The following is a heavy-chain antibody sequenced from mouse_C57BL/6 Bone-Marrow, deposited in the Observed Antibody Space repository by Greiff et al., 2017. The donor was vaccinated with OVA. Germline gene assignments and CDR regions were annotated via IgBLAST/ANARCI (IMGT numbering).Heavy chain of an antibody. D-gene: IGHD1-1*01. V-gene: IGHV3-6*01. CDR2: ISYDGSN. CDR3: ARDEGITTVVNYAMDY. Sequence: EVQLQQSGPGLVKPSQSLSLTCSVPGYSITSGYYWNWIRQFPGNKLEWMGYISYDGSNNYNPSLKNRISITRDTSKNQFFLKLNSVTTEDTATYYCARDEGITTVVNYAMDYWGQGTSVTVSS. CDR1: GYSITSGYY. J-gene: IGHJ4*01.